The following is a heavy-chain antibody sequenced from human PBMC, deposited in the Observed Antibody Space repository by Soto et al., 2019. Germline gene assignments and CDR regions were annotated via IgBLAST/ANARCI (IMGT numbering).Heavy chain of an antibody. J-gene: IGHJ4*02. D-gene: IGHD6-6*01. Sequence: ASVKVSCKASGYTFTSYAMHWVRQAPGQRLEWMGWINAGNGNTKYSQKFQGRVTITRDTSASTAYMELSSLRSEDTAVYYCARGAVWDSSSSLDYWGQGTLVTVSS. V-gene: IGHV1-3*01. CDR1: GYTFTSYA. CDR3: ARGAVWDSSSSLDY. CDR2: INAGNGNT.